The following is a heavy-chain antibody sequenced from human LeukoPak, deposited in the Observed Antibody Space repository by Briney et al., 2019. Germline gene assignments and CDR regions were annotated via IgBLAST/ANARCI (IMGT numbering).Heavy chain of an antibody. CDR3: ARTSLSIAARGWFDP. J-gene: IGHJ5*02. D-gene: IGHD6-6*01. Sequence: SETLSLTCAVYGGSFSGYYWSWIRQPPGKGLEWIGEINHSGSTNYNPSLKSRVTISVDTPKNQFSLKLSSVTAADTAVYYCARTSLSIAARGWFDPWGQGTLVTVSS. V-gene: IGHV4-34*01. CDR2: INHSGST. CDR1: GGSFSGYY.